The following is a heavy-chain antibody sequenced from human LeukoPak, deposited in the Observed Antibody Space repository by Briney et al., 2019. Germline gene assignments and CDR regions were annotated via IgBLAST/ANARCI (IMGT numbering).Heavy chain of an antibody. J-gene: IGHJ6*03. CDR1: GGSISSSSYY. CDR2: IYYSGST. D-gene: IGHD3-3*01. CDR3: ARHVHKTISDYMDV. Sequence: PSETLSLTCTVSGGSISSSSYYWGWIRQPPGKGLEWIGSIYYSGSTYYNPSLKSRVTISVDTSKNQFSLKLSSVTAADTAVYYCARHVHKTISDYMDVWGKGTTVTVSS. V-gene: IGHV4-39*01.